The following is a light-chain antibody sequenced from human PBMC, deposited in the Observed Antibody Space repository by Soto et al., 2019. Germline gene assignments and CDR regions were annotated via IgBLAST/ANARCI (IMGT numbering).Light chain of an antibody. V-gene: IGKV3-15*01. CDR1: QSVSNI. Sequence: EIVMTQSPATLSVSPGERATLSCRASQSVSNILSWYQQKPGQAPRLLIYGASTRATGISARFSGSGSGTEFTLTISSLQSEDFAIYYCQQYNDWPPLTFGGGTKVEIK. J-gene: IGKJ4*01. CDR2: GAS. CDR3: QQYNDWPPLT.